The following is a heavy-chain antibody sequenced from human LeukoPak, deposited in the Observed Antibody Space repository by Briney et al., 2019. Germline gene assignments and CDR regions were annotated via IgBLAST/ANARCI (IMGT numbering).Heavy chain of an antibody. J-gene: IGHJ4*02. CDR3: ARYHREWLLVLGPDYFDY. CDR2: IYPGDSDT. Sequence: GESLKISCKGSGYSFTSYWIGWVRQMPGKGLEWMGIIYPGDSDTRYSPSFQGQVTISADKSISTAYLQWSSLKASDTAMHYCARYHREWLLVLGPDYFDYWGQGTLVTVSS. D-gene: IGHD3-3*01. V-gene: IGHV5-51*01. CDR1: GYSFTSYW.